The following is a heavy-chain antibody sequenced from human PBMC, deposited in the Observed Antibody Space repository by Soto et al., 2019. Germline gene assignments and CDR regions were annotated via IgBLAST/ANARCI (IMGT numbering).Heavy chain of an antibody. V-gene: IGHV6-1*01. D-gene: IGHD2-15*01. CDR3: ARDPYCSGGSCYDAFDI. CDR2: TYYRSKWYN. CDR1: GDSVSSNSAA. J-gene: IGHJ3*02. Sequence: SQTLSLTCAISGDSVSSNSAAWNWIRQSPSRGLEWLGRTYYRSKWYNDYAVSVKSRITINPDTSKNQFSLQLNSVTPEDTAVYYCARDPYCSGGSCYDAFDIWGQGTMVTVSS.